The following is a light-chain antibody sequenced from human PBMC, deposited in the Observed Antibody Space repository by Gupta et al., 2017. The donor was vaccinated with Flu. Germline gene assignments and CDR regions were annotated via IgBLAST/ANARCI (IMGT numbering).Light chain of an antibody. CDR3: QSVDSSGTWV. CDR1: ALPKQY. J-gene: IGLJ3*02. CDR2: KDN. Sequence: PGQTARIPCSGDALPKQYAYWYQQRPGQAPVLGIYKDNESPSGIPERFSGSSSGKTVTLTISGVQAEDEAYYYCQSVDSSGTWVFGGGTKLTVL. V-gene: IGLV3-25*03.